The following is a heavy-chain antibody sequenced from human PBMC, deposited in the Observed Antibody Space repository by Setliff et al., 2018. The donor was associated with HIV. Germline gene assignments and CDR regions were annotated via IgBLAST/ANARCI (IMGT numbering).Heavy chain of an antibody. CDR2: IIPIFGKV. D-gene: IGHD6-19*01. J-gene: IGHJ6*04. Sequence: SVKVSCKASGGSFSSFAFSWIRQAPGQGLEWMGGIIPIFGKVKYAQRIQDKVKMTADESTSTAYMEMSSLTSEETSLYYCARSDSGWPHYQYHHTNVWGKGTMVTVSS. V-gene: IGHV1-69*13. CDR3: ARSDSGWPHYQYHHTNV. CDR1: GGSFSSFA.